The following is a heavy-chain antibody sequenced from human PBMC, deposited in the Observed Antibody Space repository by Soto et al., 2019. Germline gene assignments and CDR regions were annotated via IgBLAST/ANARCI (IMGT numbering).Heavy chain of an antibody. CDR2: ISGSGDDT. Sequence: EVQLLESGGGLVQPGGSLRLSCAASGFTFSTYALSWVRQSPGTGLEWVSAISGSGDDTYYTHSVKGRFTISRDNSKNTLSLQMDSLRVEDTATYHCAKVDRYSSGWSYYAPEYYYYGMDVWGQGTTVTVSS. CDR1: GFTFSTYA. J-gene: IGHJ6*02. D-gene: IGHD6-19*01. CDR3: AKVDRYSSGWSYYAPEYYYYGMDV. V-gene: IGHV3-23*01.